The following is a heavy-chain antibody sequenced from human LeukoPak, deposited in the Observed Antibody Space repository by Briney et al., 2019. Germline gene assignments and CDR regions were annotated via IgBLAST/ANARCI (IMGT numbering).Heavy chain of an antibody. CDR1: GGSISSYY. D-gene: IGHD6-19*01. Sequence: SETLSFTCTVSGGSISSYYWSWIRQPPGKGLEWIGYIYYSGSTNYNPSLKSRVTISVDTSKNQFSLKLSSVTAADTAVYYCARGRKPESRYSSGWYYFDYWGQGTLVTVSS. V-gene: IGHV4-59*01. CDR2: IYYSGST. CDR3: ARGRKPESRYSSGWYYFDY. J-gene: IGHJ4*02.